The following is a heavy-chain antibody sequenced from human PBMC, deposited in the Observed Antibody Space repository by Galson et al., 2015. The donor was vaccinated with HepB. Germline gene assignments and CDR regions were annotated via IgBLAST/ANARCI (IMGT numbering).Heavy chain of an antibody. Sequence: SCKAAGYTFTSNGISRVRQAPGRGLEWVGWISANSGRTTYAWRLLGRLTLTTDTSTSTAYMELRSLRSDDTAIYYCARDRPHSLDFWGQGTLVTVSS. D-gene: IGHD2-15*01. V-gene: IGHV1-18*04. J-gene: IGHJ4*02. CDR2: ISANSGRT. CDR3: ARDRPHSLDF. CDR1: GYTFTSNG.